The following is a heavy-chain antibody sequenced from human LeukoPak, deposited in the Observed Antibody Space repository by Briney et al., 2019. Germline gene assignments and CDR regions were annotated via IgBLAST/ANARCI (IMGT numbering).Heavy chain of an antibody. CDR1: GGSINSGGYY. CDR2: ISNSGST. CDR3: ARDIWAPLDY. V-gene: IGHV4-31*03. J-gene: IGHJ4*02. D-gene: IGHD3-16*01. Sequence: KTSETLSLTCTVSGGSINSGGYYWSWIRQHPGKGLEWIGYISNSGSTYYHPSLRSRLAISVDTSKNQFSLELSSVTAADTAVYYCARDIWAPLDYWAQGTLVTVSS.